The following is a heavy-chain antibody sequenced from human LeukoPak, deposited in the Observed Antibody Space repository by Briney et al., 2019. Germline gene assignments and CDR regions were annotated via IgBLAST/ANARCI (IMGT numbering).Heavy chain of an antibody. D-gene: IGHD3-22*01. J-gene: IGHJ3*02. Sequence: ASVKVSCKASGGTFSSYAISWVRQAPGQGLEWMGRIIPILGIANYAQKFQGRVTITADKSTSTAYMELSSLRSEDTAVYYCARGMRYDSSGYYYDHDAFDIWGQGTMVTVSS. V-gene: IGHV1-69*04. CDR1: GGTFSSYA. CDR2: IIPILGIA. CDR3: ARGMRYDSSGYYYDHDAFDI.